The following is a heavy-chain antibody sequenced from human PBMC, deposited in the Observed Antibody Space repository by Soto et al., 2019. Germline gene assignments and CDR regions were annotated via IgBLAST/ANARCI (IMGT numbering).Heavy chain of an antibody. CDR1: GFTFSSYA. Sequence: GGSLRLSCAASGFTFSSYAMNWVRQTPGKGLEWVSGISGNGGSTYYADSVKGRFTISRDDSKNMVFMQMNSLKTEDTAVYYCTTDSYTTMKVVRFDYWGHGTLVTVSS. D-gene: IGHD3-22*01. J-gene: IGHJ4*01. CDR3: TTDSYTTMKVVRFDY. V-gene: IGHV3-23*01. CDR2: ISGNGGST.